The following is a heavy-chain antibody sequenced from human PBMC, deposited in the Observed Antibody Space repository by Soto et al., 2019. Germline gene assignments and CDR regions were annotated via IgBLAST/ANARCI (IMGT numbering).Heavy chain of an antibody. J-gene: IGHJ4*02. CDR1: GFTFSSYS. Sequence: EAQLVESGGGLVQPGGSLRLFCAASGFTFSSYSMNWVRQAPGKGLEWISYISSSSSTIYSAAPVQRRCTISRDNARNSLYLQMNSRRDEDTAMSYCARDSPPGWHFDYGGQGALVTVSS. V-gene: IGHV3-48*02. CDR2: ISSSSSTI. D-gene: IGHD6-19*01. CDR3: ARDSPPGWHFDY.